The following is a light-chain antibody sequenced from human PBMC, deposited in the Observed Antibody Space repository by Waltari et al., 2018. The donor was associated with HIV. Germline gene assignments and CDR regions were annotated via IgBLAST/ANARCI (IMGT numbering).Light chain of an antibody. V-gene: IGKV1-39*01. CDR2: AAS. CDR1: QSISTS. Sequence: DIQMTQSPSSLSASVGDRVTITCRASQSISTSLTWYQQKSGKAPKVLINAASSLQSGVPTRFRGTGSGTHFTLTISNLQPEDFATYYCQQSYSRPPTFGPGTTVDVK. J-gene: IGKJ3*01. CDR3: QQSYSRPPT.